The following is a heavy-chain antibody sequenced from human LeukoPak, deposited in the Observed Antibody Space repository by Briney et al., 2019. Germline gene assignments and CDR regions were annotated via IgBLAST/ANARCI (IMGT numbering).Heavy chain of an antibody. CDR1: GLTFSNYA. D-gene: IGHD5-24*01. CDR3: AKGVSRWLQSPSFDY. V-gene: IGHV3-9*01. J-gene: IGHJ4*02. CDR2: ISWNSGSI. Sequence: PGGSLRLSCAASGLTFSNYAMSWVRQAPGKGLEWVSGISWNSGSIGYADSVKGRFTISRDNAKNSLYLQMNSLRAEDTALYYCAKGVSRWLQSPSFDYWGQGTLVTVSS.